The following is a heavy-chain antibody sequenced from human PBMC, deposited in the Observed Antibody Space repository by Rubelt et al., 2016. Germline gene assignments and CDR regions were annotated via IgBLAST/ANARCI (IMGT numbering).Heavy chain of an antibody. D-gene: IGHD6-19*01. CDR2: VYSGGGGGT. Sequence: EVQLVESGGGLVQPGGSLRLSCAASGFTVSSNYMSWVRQAPGKGLEWVSVVYSGGGGGTYYAESVKDRFTISRDNSKNTLYLQRKSLGVDDTAVYFCARDSSGPAYWGQGTLVTVSS. CDR1: GFTVSSNY. J-gene: IGHJ4*02. CDR3: ARDSSGPAY. V-gene: IGHV3-66*01.